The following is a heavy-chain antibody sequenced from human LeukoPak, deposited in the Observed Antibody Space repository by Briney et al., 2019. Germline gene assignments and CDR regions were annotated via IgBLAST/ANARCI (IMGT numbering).Heavy chain of an antibody. J-gene: IGHJ4*02. V-gene: IGHV4-59*08. D-gene: IGHD3-10*01. CDR3: ARSRLLWLGELSGNFDY. CDR1: GGSISSYY. CDR2: IYYSGST. Sequence: SETLSLTCTVSGGSISSYYWSWIRQPPGKGLEWIGYIYYSGSTNYNPSLKSRVTISVDTSKNQFSLKLSSVTAADTAVYYCARSRLLWLGELSGNFDYWGQGTLVTVSS.